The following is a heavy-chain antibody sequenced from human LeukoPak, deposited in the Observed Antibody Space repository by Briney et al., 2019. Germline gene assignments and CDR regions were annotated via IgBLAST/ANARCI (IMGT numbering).Heavy chain of an antibody. Sequence: SGPTLVNPTQTLTLTCTFSGSSLSTSGVGVGWIRQPPGKALEWLALIYWNDDKRYSPSLKSRLTITKDTSKNQVVLTMTNMDPVDTATYYCAHRIHCSSTSCPHSLFDYWGQGTLVTVSS. CDR1: GSSLSTSGVG. CDR3: AHRIHCSSTSCPHSLFDY. D-gene: IGHD2-2*01. V-gene: IGHV2-5*01. CDR2: IYWNDDK. J-gene: IGHJ4*02.